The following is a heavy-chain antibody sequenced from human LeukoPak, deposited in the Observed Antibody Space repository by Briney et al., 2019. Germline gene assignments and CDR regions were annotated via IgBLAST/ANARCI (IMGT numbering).Heavy chain of an antibody. V-gene: IGHV3-74*01. J-gene: IGHJ4*02. CDR1: GFTFSTYW. D-gene: IGHD1-26*01. CDR2: INGDGSNT. Sequence: GGSLRLSCAASGFTFSTYWMHWVRQAPGEGLVWVSHINGDGSNTNYADSVKGRFTISRDNAKNTLYLQMNSLRAEDTAVYYCAREEGATDYWGQGTLVTVSS. CDR3: AREEGATDY.